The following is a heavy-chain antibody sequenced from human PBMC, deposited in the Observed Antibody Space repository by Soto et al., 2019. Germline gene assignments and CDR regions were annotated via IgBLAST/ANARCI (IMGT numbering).Heavy chain of an antibody. D-gene: IGHD2-21*02. CDR3: AKGVACGGDCYSLSGMDV. CDR1: GFTFSSYA. J-gene: IGHJ6*02. V-gene: IGHV3-23*01. CDR2: ISGSGGST. Sequence: GGSLRLSCAASGFTFSSYAISWVRQAPGKGLEWVSAISGSGGSTYYADSVKGRFTISRDNSKNTLYLQMNSLRAEDTAVYYCAKGVACGGDCYSLSGMDVWGQGTTFTVSS.